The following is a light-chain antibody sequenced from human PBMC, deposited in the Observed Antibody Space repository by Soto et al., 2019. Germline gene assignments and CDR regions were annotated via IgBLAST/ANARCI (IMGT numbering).Light chain of an antibody. CDR1: QSVSSN. Sequence: EIVMTQSPATLSVSPGESATLSCRASQSVSSNLAWYQQKPGQAPRLLIFGVSTRATGIPARFRGRGSGTEFTLTISSLQSEDFAVYYCQQYNNGPPYTFGPGTKVDVK. V-gene: IGKV3D-15*01. CDR2: GVS. J-gene: IGKJ3*01. CDR3: QQYNNGPPYT.